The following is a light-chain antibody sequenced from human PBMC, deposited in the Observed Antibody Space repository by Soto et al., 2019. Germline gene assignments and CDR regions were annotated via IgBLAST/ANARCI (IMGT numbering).Light chain of an antibody. J-gene: IGKJ1*01. Sequence: DIVLAQSPATLSVSPGERVTISCRATQTIGNKLAWYLQRPGQAPRLLIYQASIRAAGIPARFSASGSGTDFTLTVSDVQPEDFALYYCHQRQSWPRTFGQGTKVDIK. CDR2: QAS. V-gene: IGKV3-11*01. CDR3: HQRQSWPRT. CDR1: QTIGNK.